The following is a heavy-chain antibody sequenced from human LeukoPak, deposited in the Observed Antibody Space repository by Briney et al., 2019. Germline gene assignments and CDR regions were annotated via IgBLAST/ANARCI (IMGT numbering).Heavy chain of an antibody. J-gene: IGHJ6*02. Sequence: SQTLSLTCTVSGGSISSGGYYWSWIRQHPGRGLEWIGYICYSGSTYYNPSLKSRVTISVDTSKNQFSLKLSSVTAADTAVYYCARDRQQLVFPYYYYGMDVWGQGTTVTVSS. D-gene: IGHD6-13*01. CDR1: GGSISSGGYY. CDR3: ARDRQQLVFPYYYYGMDV. CDR2: ICYSGST. V-gene: IGHV4-31*03.